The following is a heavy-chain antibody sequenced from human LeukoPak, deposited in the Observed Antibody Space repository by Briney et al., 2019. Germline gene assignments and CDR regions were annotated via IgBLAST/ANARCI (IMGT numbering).Heavy chain of an antibody. V-gene: IGHV3-23*01. J-gene: IGHJ4*02. D-gene: IGHD6-19*01. CDR1: GFTCSNYA. Sequence: VGSLRLSGAGSGFTCSNYAMTWVRQAPAKWLEGVLAISAGGGATYYADSVKGRFTISRDNSKNTLYLQVSSLRAEDTALYYCAGGYNTGWYYFDYWGQGTLVTVSS. CDR3: AGGYNTGWYYFDY. CDR2: ISAGGGAT.